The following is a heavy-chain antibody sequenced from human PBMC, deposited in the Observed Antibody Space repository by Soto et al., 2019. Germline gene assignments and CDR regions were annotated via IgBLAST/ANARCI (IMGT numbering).Heavy chain of an antibody. CDR1: GGSISSGGYY. J-gene: IGHJ4*02. Sequence: QVQLQESGPGLVKPSQTLSLTCTVSGGSISSGGYYWSWIRQHPGKGLEWIGYIYYTGTTYYNPSLKSRVTISVDTSKNPFSLKVSSVTAADTAVYYCARYGSGSYVYWGQGTLVTVSS. CDR2: IYYTGTT. D-gene: IGHD3-10*01. V-gene: IGHV4-31*03. CDR3: ARYGSGSYVY.